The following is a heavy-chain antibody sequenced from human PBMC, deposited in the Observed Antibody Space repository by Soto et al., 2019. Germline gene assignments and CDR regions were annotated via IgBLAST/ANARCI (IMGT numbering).Heavy chain of an antibody. D-gene: IGHD2-21*02. V-gene: IGHV1-69*06. CDR2: IIPIFGTA. CDR1: GGTFSSYA. Sequence: ASVKVSCKVSGGTFSSYAIRWVRQAPGQGLEWMGGIIPIFGTANYAQKFQGRATITADKSTSTAYMELSSLRSEDTAVYYCARAPREAGVVTAIRYNWFDPGGQGSLVTASA. CDR3: ARAPREAGVVTAIRYNWFDP. J-gene: IGHJ5*02.